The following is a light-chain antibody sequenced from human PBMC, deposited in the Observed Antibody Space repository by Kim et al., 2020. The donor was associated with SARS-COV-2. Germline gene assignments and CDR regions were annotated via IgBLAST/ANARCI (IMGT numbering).Light chain of an antibody. Sequence: QSVLTQPPSASGTPGQRVTISCSGSSSNIGSNYVYWYQQLPGTAPKLLIYRNNQRPSGVPDRFSGSKSGTSVYLAISGLRSEDEADYYCAAWDDSLRGPVFGGGTQLTVL. CDR1: SSNIGSNY. V-gene: IGLV1-47*01. CDR3: AAWDDSLRGPV. J-gene: IGLJ2*01. CDR2: RNN.